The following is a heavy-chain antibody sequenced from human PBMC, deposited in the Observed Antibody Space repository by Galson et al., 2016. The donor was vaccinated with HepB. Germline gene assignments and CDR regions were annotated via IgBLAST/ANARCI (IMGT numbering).Heavy chain of an antibody. CDR2: ITTNSNYI. CDR3: ASRTNGRFPP. J-gene: IGHJ5*02. CDR1: GFTFSISS. D-gene: IGHD1-26*01. Sequence: SLRLSCAASGFTFSISSMNWVRQAPGKGLEWVSSITTNSNYIYYADSVKGRFTISRDKAKNSLFLQMNSLRGEDTAVYYCASRTNGRFPPWGQGTLVTVSS. V-gene: IGHV3-21*04.